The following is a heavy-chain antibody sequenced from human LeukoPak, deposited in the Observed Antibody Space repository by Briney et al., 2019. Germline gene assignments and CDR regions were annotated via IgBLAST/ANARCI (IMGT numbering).Heavy chain of an antibody. V-gene: IGHV4-34*01. J-gene: IGHJ4*02. CDR2: INHSGST. Sequence: SETLSLTCAVYGGSFSGYYWSWIRQPPGKGLEWIGEINHSGSTNYNPSLKSRVTISVDTSKNQFSLKLSSVTAADTAVYCCARESRWGAYWGQGTLVTVSS. CDR3: ARESRWGAY. CDR1: GGSFSGYY. D-gene: IGHD6-13*01.